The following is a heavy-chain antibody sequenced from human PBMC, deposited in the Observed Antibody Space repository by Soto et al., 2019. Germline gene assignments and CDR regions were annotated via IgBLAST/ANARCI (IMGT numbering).Heavy chain of an antibody. CDR1: GGSISIYY. V-gene: IGHV4-59*01. CDR3: ARDGWGYYYGSGSSNWFDP. CDR2: IYYSGST. D-gene: IGHD3-10*01. Sequence: SETLSLTCTVSGGSISIYYWSWIRHPPGKGLEWIGYIYYSGSTNYNPSLKSRVTISVDTSKNQFSLKLSSVTAADTAVYYCARDGWGYYYGSGSSNWFDPWGQGTLVTVSS. J-gene: IGHJ5*02.